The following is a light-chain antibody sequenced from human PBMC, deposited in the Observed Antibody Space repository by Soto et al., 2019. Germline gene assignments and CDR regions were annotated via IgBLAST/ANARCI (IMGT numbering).Light chain of an antibody. J-gene: IGLJ2*01. CDR3: CSFAGSVTI. Sequence: QSALTQPASVAGSPGQSITISCNGTSSDIGSYNLVSWYQQHPGKAPKLMIYEGSKRPSGVSNRFSGSKSGNTASLTISVLQAAEEADYYCCSFAGSVTIFGGGTKLTVL. V-gene: IGLV2-23*01. CDR1: SSDIGSYNL. CDR2: EGS.